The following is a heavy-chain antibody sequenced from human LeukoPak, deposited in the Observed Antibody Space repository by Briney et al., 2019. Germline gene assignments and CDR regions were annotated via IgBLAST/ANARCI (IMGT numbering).Heavy chain of an antibody. Sequence: ASVKVSCKASGYTFTSYYMHWVRQAPGQGLEWMGIINPSGGSTSYAKKFQGRVTMTKDMCPSTVYMELSSLRSEDTAVYYCARGGRGYYYDSSGYYPAPFDYWGQGTLVTVSS. J-gene: IGHJ4*02. D-gene: IGHD3-22*01. CDR2: INPSGGST. V-gene: IGHV1-46*01. CDR1: GYTFTSYY. CDR3: ARGGRGYYYDSSGYYPAPFDY.